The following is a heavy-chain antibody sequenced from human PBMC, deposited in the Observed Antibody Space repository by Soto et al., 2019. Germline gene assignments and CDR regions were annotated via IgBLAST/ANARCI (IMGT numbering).Heavy chain of an antibody. CDR1: GYTFATHG. Sequence: GPEVKKPGASVKVSCKASGYTFATHGISWVRQAPGQGLEWIGWISVYNGNTNYAQKLQGRVTMTTDTSTTTAYMELRSLRSDDTDVAYCAIDGAYSSSNLDYWGQGTLVTVSS. D-gene: IGHD6-6*01. V-gene: IGHV1-18*04. CDR2: ISVYNGNT. J-gene: IGHJ4*02. CDR3: AIDGAYSSSNLDY.